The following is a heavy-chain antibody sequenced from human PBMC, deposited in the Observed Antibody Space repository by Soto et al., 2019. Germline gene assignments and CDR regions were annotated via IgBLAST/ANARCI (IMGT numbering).Heavy chain of an antibody. Sequence: QVQLVESGGGLVKPGGTLRLSCTGSGFTFSDYSMTWIRQAPGKGLEWVSYISYGSSYTKYADSVKGRFTISRDNAKNSLFLQMNNLRTEDTAIYYCARDPNNSSSWWLDPWGRGALVTVSS. V-gene: IGHV3-11*06. CDR3: ARDPNNSSSWWLDP. CDR1: GFTFSDYS. J-gene: IGHJ5*02. CDR2: ISYGSSYT. D-gene: IGHD3-22*01.